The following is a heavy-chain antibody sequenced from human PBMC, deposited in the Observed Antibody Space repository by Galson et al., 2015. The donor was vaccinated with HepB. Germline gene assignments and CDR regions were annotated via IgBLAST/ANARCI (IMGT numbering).Heavy chain of an antibody. D-gene: IGHD5-12*01. CDR1: GFTFSDYY. J-gene: IGHJ4*02. V-gene: IGHV3-11*06. CDR3: ASVRGYGYLGDG. CDR2: ISSSSSYT. Sequence: SLRLSCAASGFTFSDYYMSWIRQAPGKGLEWISYISSSSSYTNYADSVKGRFTISRDNAKNSLYLQMNSLRPDDTAVYYCASVRGYGYLGDGWGQGTLVTVSS.